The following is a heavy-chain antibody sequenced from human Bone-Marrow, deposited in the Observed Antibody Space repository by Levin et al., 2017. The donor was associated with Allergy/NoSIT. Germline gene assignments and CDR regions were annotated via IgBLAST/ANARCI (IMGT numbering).Heavy chain of an antibody. Sequence: GGSLRLSCAASGFTFSTYGLHWVRQAPGKGLEWVAVISYDGGNKYYADFVKGRFTISRDNSKNTLYLQVNSLRPEDTAVYYCAKLTGPEWIAAPRTGDYWGQGTLVTVSS. CDR2: ISYDGGNK. V-gene: IGHV3-30*18. CDR3: AKLTGPEWIAAPRTGDY. D-gene: IGHD6-13*01. CDR1: GFTFSTYG. J-gene: IGHJ4*02.